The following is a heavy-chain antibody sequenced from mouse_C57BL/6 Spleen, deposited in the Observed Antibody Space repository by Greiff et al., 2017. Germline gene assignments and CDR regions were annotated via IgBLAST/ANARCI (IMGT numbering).Heavy chain of an antibody. CDR3: ARTYYDYDFDV. J-gene: IGHJ1*03. Sequence: VQLQQSGAELARPGASVKMSCKASGYTFTSYTMHWVKQRPGQGLEWIGYINPSSGYTKYNQKFKDKATLTADKSSSTAYMRLSSLTSEDSAVYYCARTYYDYDFDVWGTGTTVTVSS. V-gene: IGHV1-4*01. CDR2: INPSSGYT. D-gene: IGHD2-4*01. CDR1: GYTFTSYT.